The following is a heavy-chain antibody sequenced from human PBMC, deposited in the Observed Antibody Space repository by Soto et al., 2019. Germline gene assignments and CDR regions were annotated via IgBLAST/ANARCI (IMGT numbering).Heavy chain of an antibody. Sequence: GESLKISCKGSGYSFTSYWIGWVRQMPGKGLEWMGIIYPGDSDTRYSPSFQGQVTISADKPISTAYLQWSSLKASDTAMYYCARRKDIVVVPAAPLSDAFDIWGQGTMVTVSS. CDR2: IYPGDSDT. V-gene: IGHV5-51*01. CDR1: GYSFTSYW. J-gene: IGHJ3*02. CDR3: ARRKDIVVVPAAPLSDAFDI. D-gene: IGHD2-2*01.